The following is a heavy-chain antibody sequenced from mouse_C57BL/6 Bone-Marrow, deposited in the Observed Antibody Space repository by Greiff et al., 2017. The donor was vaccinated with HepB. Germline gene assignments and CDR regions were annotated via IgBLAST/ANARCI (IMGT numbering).Heavy chain of an antibody. CDR3: ARYYYPYY. D-gene: IGHD1-1*01. CDR2: ISSGSSTF. CDR1: GFTFSDYG. Sequence: EVKLMESGGGLVKPGGSLKLSCAASGFTFSDYGMHWVRQAPEKGLEWVAYISSGSSTFYYADTVKGRFTISRDNAKNTLFLQMTSLRSEDTAMYYCARYYYPYYWGQGTTLTVSS. J-gene: IGHJ2*01. V-gene: IGHV5-17*01.